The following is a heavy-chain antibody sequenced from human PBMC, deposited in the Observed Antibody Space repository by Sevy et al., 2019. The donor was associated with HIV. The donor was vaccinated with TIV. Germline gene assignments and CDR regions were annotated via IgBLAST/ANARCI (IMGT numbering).Heavy chain of an antibody. CDR3: ARVSSSWYVPGNFDY. CDR2: INHSGST. J-gene: IGHJ4*02. V-gene: IGHV4-34*01. CDR1: GGSFSGYY. Sequence: LSLTCAVYGGSFSGYYWSWIRQPPGKGLEWIGEINHSGSTNYNPSLKSRVTISVDTSKNQFSLKLSSVTAADTAVYYCARVSSSWYVPGNFDYWGQGTLVTVSS. D-gene: IGHD6-13*01.